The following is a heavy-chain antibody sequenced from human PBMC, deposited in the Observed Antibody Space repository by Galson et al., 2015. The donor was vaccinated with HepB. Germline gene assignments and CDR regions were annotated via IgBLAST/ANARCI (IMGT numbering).Heavy chain of an antibody. J-gene: IGHJ4*02. Sequence: SLRLSCAASGFAFGTHSMTWVRQAPGKGLQWVSTITAGGRTTYAESVTGRFTVSRDNSNNRVYLQMNSLRVADTAVYYCAKGTERRLTTMTSHNYLDRWGRGALVTVS. CDR1: GFAFGTHS. V-gene: IGHV3-23*01. CDR2: ITAGGRT. D-gene: IGHD2-2*01. CDR3: AKGTERRLTTMTSHNYLDR.